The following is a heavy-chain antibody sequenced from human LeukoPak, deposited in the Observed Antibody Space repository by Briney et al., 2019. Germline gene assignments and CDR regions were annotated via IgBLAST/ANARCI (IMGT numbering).Heavy chain of an antibody. CDR2: IKQDGSEK. CDR1: GFTFSSYW. Sequence: GESLRLSCAASGFTFSSYWMSWVRQAPGKGLEWVANIKQDGSEKYYVDSVKGRFTISRDNAKNSLYLQMNSLRAEDTAVYYCARDVDKVHRGWFDPWGQGTLVTVSS. D-gene: IGHD5-12*01. J-gene: IGHJ5*02. V-gene: IGHV3-7*01. CDR3: ARDVDKVHRGWFDP.